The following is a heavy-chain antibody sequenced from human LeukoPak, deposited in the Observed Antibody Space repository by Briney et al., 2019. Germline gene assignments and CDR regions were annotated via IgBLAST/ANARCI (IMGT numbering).Heavy chain of an antibody. D-gene: IGHD6-6*01. CDR1: GNTFTSYD. J-gene: IGHJ4*02. CDR3: ARERIAARRLDY. V-gene: IGHV1-8*01. CDR2: MNPNSGST. Sequence: ASVKVSCKASGNTFTSYDINWVRQATGQGLEWMGWMNPNSGSTGYAQKFQGRVTMTRNTSISTAYMELSSLRSEDTAVYYCARERIAARRLDYWGQGTLVTVSS.